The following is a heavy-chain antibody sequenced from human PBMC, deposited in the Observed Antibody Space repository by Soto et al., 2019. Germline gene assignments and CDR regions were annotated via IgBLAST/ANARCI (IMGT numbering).Heavy chain of an antibody. V-gene: IGHV3-21*01. CDR1: GFTFRSFT. D-gene: IGHD6-13*01. CDR3: TRDASRDSSARGWFDP. Sequence: GGSLRLSCAASGFTFRSFTMNWVRQAPGKGPEWVSTISSNSAYIYYKDALRGRFTISRDNAKNSLHLQMNSLRAEDTAVYYCTRDASRDSSARGWFDPWGPGTLVTVSS. J-gene: IGHJ5*02. CDR2: ISSNSAYI.